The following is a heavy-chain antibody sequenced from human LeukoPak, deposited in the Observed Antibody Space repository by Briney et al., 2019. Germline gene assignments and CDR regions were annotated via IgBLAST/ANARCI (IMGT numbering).Heavy chain of an antibody. CDR1: GGSFSGYY. V-gene: IGHV4-34*01. CDR2: IDHSGST. D-gene: IGHD3-22*01. Sequence: PSETLSLPCAVYGGSFSGYYWSWIRQPPGKGLEWIGEIDHSGSTNYNPSLKSRVTISVDTSKNQFSLKLSSVTAADTAVYYCARGYDYYDSRGYGYWGQGTLVTVSS. J-gene: IGHJ4*02. CDR3: ARGYDYYDSRGYGY.